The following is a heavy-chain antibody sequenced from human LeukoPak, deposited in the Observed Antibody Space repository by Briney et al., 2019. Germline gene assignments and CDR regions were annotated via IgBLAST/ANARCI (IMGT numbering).Heavy chain of an antibody. Sequence: GASVKVSCKASGYTFTGYYMHWVRQAPGQGLEWMGWINPNSGGTNYAQKFQGRVTMTRDTSISTAYMELSRLRSDDTAVYYCARGGWIVVVPAAMGWFDPWGQGTLVTVSS. CDR1: GYTFTGYY. J-gene: IGHJ5*02. CDR3: ARGGWIVVVPAAMGWFDP. D-gene: IGHD2-2*01. V-gene: IGHV1-2*02. CDR2: INPNSGGT.